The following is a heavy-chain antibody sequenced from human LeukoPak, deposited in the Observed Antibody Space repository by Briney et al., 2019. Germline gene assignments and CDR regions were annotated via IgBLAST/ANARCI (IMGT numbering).Heavy chain of an antibody. Sequence: GALRLSCAASGFTFSSYAMSWVRQAPGKGLEWVSAISGSGGITYYADSVKGRFTISRDNSKNTLYLQMNSLRAEDTAVYYCAKDLLLRYFDWLSPNYYYYGMDVWGQGTTVTVSS. J-gene: IGHJ6*02. V-gene: IGHV3-23*01. CDR3: AKDLLLRYFDWLSPNYYYYGMDV. CDR1: GFTFSSYA. CDR2: ISGSGGIT. D-gene: IGHD3-9*01.